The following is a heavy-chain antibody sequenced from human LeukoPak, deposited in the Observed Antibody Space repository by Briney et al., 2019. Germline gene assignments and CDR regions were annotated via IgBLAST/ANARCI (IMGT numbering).Heavy chain of an antibody. V-gene: IGHV3-7*03. J-gene: IGHJ6*04. Sequence: GRSLTLSCAASGFSFSSYWMSWVRLPPGTGQGWESIVNLEGSEKYYVVSVKGRITISRDNAKNSLYLQMNSLRAKDKAVYYCARDGVLAVAGYYYYNGMDVWGKGTTVTVSS. CDR1: GFSFSSYW. CDR3: ARDGVLAVAGYYYYNGMDV. CDR2: VNLEGSEK. D-gene: IGHD6-19*01.